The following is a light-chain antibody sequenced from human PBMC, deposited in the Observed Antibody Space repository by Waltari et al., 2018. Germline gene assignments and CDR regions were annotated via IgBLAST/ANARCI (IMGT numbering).Light chain of an antibody. J-gene: IGKJ1*01. V-gene: IGKV4-1*01. CDR1: QSVFYSPYNQNC. CDR3: QQYYSSPWT. CDR2: WAS. Sequence: DIVMTQSPDSLAVSLGERDTIKCKSSQSVFYSPYNQNCLAWYQQKPGQPPELLFYWASTRESGVPDRFSGSGSGTDFTLTISSLQAEDVAFYYCQQYYSSPWTFGQGTKVEVK.